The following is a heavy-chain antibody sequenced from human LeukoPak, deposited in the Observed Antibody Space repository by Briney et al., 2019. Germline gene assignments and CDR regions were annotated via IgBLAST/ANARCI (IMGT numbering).Heavy chain of an antibody. V-gene: IGHV1-18*01. CDR3: ARGRGSTSRY. CDR2: ISSYNGNT. Sequence: GASVKVSCKASGYTFTCYGISWVRHAPGQGLEWMGWISSYNGNTNYAQNLQGRDTMTTDTSTSTAYMELRSLRSDDTAVYYCARGRGSTSRYWGQGTLVTVSS. J-gene: IGHJ4*02. D-gene: IGHD5-12*01. CDR1: GYTFTCYG.